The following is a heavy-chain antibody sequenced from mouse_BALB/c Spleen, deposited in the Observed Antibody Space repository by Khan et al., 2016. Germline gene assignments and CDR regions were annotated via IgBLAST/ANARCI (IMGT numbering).Heavy chain of an antibody. Sequence: EVELVESGGGLVKPGGSLKLSCAASGFTFSDYYMYWVRQTPEKRLEWVATISDGGSYTYYPDSVKGRFTISRDNAKNNLYLKMSRLKSEDTAIYCCAREGLRLGCAYWGQGTLVTVAA. V-gene: IGHV5-4*02. CDR1: GFTFSDYY. CDR2: ISDGGSYT. D-gene: IGHD2-4*01. CDR3: AREGLRLGCAY. J-gene: IGHJ3*01.